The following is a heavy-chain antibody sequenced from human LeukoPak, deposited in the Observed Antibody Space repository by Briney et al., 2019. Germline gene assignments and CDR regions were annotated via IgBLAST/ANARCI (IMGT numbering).Heavy chain of an antibody. J-gene: IGHJ4*02. CDR1: GFTFSRYW. Sequence: PGGSLRLSCAASGFTFSRYWMSWVRQAPGKGLEWVANIKQDGGEKYYVDSVKGRFTISRDNARNSLYLQMDSLRAEDTAMYYCARLTTVTTLDSWGQGTLVTVSS. V-gene: IGHV3-7*01. D-gene: IGHD4-17*01. CDR2: IKQDGGEK. CDR3: ARLTTVTTLDS.